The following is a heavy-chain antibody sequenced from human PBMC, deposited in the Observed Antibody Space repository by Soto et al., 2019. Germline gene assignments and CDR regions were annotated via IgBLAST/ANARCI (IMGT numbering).Heavy chain of an antibody. D-gene: IGHD1-1*01. CDR3: ARVGENWNDGFDY. CDR2: IYYSGST. CDR1: GGSISSYY. J-gene: IGHJ4*02. Sequence: QVQLQESGPGLVKPSETLSLTCTVSGGSISSYYWSWIRQPPGKGLEWIGYIYYSGSTNYNPSLTSRVTISVDTSKNQFSLKLSSVTAADTAVYYCARVGENWNDGFDYWGQGTLVTVSS. V-gene: IGHV4-59*01.